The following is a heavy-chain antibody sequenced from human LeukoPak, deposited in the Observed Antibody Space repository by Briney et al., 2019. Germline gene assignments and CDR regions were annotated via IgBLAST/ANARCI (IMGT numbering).Heavy chain of an antibody. CDR2: IFYSGST. Sequence: KTSETLSLTCTVSGGSINNYYWTWIRQPPGKGLEWSGSIFYSGSTNYNPSLKSRVIISVDTSKNQFSLKLTSVTAADTAFYYCAREDYSGGNNWFDFWGQGTLVTVSS. D-gene: IGHD4-11*01. V-gene: IGHV4-59*01. J-gene: IGHJ5*01. CDR1: GGSINNYY. CDR3: AREDYSGGNNWFDF.